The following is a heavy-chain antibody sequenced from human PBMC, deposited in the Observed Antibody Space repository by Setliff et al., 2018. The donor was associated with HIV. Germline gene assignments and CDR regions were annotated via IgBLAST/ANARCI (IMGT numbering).Heavy chain of an antibody. CDR2: ISFDGSNK. Sequence: SLRLSCAASGFTFSSYSVHWVRQAPGKGLEWVAFISFDGSNKYYADSVRGRFTISRDNSKKTLFLQMNSLRDEDTAMYYCARGVTGYYDSSGTPKLDYWGQGTLVTVSS. V-gene: IGHV3-30*04. D-gene: IGHD3-22*01. CDR3: ARGVTGYYDSSGTPKLDY. CDR1: GFTFSSYS. J-gene: IGHJ4*02.